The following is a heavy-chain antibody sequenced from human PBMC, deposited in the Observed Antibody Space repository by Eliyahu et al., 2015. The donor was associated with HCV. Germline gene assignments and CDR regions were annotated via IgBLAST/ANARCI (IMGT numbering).Heavy chain of an antibody. CDR2: IRSKADSYAT. D-gene: IGHD3-22*01. CDR3: TRGPYDSSAYSYFF. V-gene: IGHV3-73*01. CDR1: GFTFXGSP. Sequence: EVQLVESGGGLVQPGXSVKLSCAVSGFTFXGSPMHWVRQASGKGLEWVGLIRSKADSYATAYAASVKGRFTVSRDDSKNTAYLQMNSLKTEDTAVYYCTRGPYDSSAYSYFFWGQGTLVTVSS. J-gene: IGHJ4*02.